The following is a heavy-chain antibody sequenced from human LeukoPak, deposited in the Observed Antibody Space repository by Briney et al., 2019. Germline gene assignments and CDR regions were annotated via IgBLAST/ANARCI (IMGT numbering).Heavy chain of an antibody. J-gene: IGHJ5*02. CDR3: ARESKTTVTTETNWFDP. Sequence: PSETLSLTCTVSGGSISSYYWSWIRQPAGKGLEWIGRIYTSGSTNYNPSLKSRVTMSVDTSKNQFSLKLSSVTAADTAVHYCARESKTTVTTETNWFDPWGQGTLVTVSS. CDR2: IYTSGST. D-gene: IGHD4-17*01. V-gene: IGHV4-4*07. CDR1: GGSISSYY.